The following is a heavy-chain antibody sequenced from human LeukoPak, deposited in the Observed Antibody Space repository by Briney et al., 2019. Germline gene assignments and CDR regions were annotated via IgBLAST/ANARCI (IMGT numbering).Heavy chain of an antibody. Sequence: SETLSLTCTVSGGSISSSSYYWGWIRQPPGKGLEWIGSIYYSGSTYYNPSLKSRVTISVDTSKNQFSLKPSSVTAADTAVYYCARLDSYGHSYYFDYWGQGTLVTVSS. D-gene: IGHD5-18*01. CDR2: IYYSGST. CDR1: GGSISSSSYY. J-gene: IGHJ4*02. V-gene: IGHV4-39*01. CDR3: ARLDSYGHSYYFDY.